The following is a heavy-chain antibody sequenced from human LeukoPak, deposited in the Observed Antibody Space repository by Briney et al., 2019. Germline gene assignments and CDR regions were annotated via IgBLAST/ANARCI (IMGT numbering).Heavy chain of an antibody. CDR3: ARLRDSSSPRYYYYGLDV. V-gene: IGHV3-74*01. D-gene: IGHD6-13*01. J-gene: IGHJ6*02. CDR1: GFTFSSYW. Sequence: PGGSLRLSCAASGFTFSSYWIHWVRQAPGNGLVWVSRINGDGSSTNYADSVKGRFTISRDNAKNTLYLQMNSLRAEDTAVYYCARLRDSSSPRYYYYGLDVWGQGTTVTVSS. CDR2: INGDGSST.